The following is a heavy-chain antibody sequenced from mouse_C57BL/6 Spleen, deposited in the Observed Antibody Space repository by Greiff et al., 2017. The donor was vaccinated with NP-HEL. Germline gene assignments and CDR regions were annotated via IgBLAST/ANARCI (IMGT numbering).Heavy chain of an antibody. CDR3: TTPVVEGY. Sequence: VQLQQSGAELVRPGASVKLSCTASGFNINDDYMHWVKQRPEQGLEWIGWIDPENGDNDYASKVQGKATITTDTSSNTAYLQLSSRTSEDTAVYYCTTPVVEGYWGQGTTLTVSS. D-gene: IGHD1-1*01. CDR2: IDPENGDN. J-gene: IGHJ2*01. CDR1: GFNINDDY. V-gene: IGHV14-4*01.